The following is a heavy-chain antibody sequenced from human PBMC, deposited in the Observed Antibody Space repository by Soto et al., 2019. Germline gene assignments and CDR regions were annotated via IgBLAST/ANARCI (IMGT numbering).Heavy chain of an antibody. D-gene: IGHD3-10*01. CDR2: ISGGGDTT. Sequence: EVQLLESGGGFVQPGGSLSLTCTASGFTFNNYAMTWVRQAPGKALEWVSAISGGGDTTSYADSVKGRFNVSRDGSKNTLYLQMSSLRAEDTALYYCAKGRGGSGSLTPRVDLWGQGTLGTVSS. V-gene: IGHV3-23*01. CDR1: GFTFNNYA. J-gene: IGHJ4*02. CDR3: AKGRGGSGSLTPRVDL.